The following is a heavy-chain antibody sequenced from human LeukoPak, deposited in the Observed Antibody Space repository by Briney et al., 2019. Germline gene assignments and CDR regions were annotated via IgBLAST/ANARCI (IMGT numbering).Heavy chain of an antibody. V-gene: IGHV3-53*01. J-gene: IGHJ4*02. Sequence: GGSLRLSCAVSGFTVSGDYMSWLRQAPGRGLEWVSVIYADFDNTDYADSVRGRFTISRDSSKNTLYLHMNSLRVEDTATYFCARALNRHIGAFEYWGQGALVTASS. CDR3: ARALNRHIGAFEY. CDR2: IYADFDNT. CDR1: GFTVSGDY. D-gene: IGHD4/OR15-4a*01.